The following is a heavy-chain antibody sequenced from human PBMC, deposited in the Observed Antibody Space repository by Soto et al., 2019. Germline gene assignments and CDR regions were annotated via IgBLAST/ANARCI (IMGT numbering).Heavy chain of an antibody. V-gene: IGHV1-69*13. D-gene: IGHD6-19*01. CDR1: GGTFSSYA. CDR3: ARALVGEGAVAGKYYYYYGMDV. CDR2: IIPIFGTA. Sequence: ASVKVSCKASGGTFSSYAISWVRQAPGQGLEWMGGIIPIFGTANYAQKFQGRVTITADESTSTAYMELSSLRSEDMAVYYCARALVGEGAVAGKYYYYYGMDVWGQGTTVTVSS. J-gene: IGHJ6*02.